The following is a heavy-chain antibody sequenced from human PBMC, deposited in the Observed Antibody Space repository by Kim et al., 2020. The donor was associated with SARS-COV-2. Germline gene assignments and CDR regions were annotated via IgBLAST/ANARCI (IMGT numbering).Heavy chain of an antibody. D-gene: IGHD4-17*01. CDR1: GGSISSGSYY. CDR3: ASQDCGDYRDNWFDP. CDR2: IYTSGST. V-gene: IGHV4-61*02. J-gene: IGHJ5*02. Sequence: SETLSLTCTVSGGSISSGSYYWSWIRQPAGKGLEWIGRIYTSGSTNYNPSLKSRVTISVDTSKNQFSLKLSSVTAADTAVYYCASQDCGDYRDNWFDPWGQGTLVTVSS.